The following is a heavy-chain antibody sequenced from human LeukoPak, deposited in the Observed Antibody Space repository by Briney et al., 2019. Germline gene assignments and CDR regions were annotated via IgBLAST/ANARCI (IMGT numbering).Heavy chain of an antibody. CDR1: GYTFTSYG. Sequence: ASVKVSCKASGYTFTSYGISWVRQAPGQGLEWMGGIIPIFGTANYAQKFQGRVTITADNSTSTAYMELSSLRSEDTAVYYCAREDCSGGSCYPWRWGQGTLVTVSS. CDR2: IIPIFGTA. J-gene: IGHJ4*02. D-gene: IGHD2-15*01. V-gene: IGHV1-69*06. CDR3: AREDCSGGSCYPWR.